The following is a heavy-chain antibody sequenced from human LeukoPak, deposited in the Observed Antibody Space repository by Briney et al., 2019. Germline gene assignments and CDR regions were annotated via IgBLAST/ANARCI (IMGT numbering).Heavy chain of an antibody. CDR3: ARYYYGSGRFDY. CDR1: GGSISSGSYY. D-gene: IGHD3-10*01. V-gene: IGHV4-61*02. CDR2: IYTSGST. J-gene: IGHJ4*02. Sequence: SETLSLTCTVSGGSISSGSYYWSWIRQPAGKGLEWIGRIYTSGSTNYNPSLKSRVTISVDTSKNQFSLKLSSVTAADTAVYYCARYYYGSGRFDYWGQGTLVTVSS.